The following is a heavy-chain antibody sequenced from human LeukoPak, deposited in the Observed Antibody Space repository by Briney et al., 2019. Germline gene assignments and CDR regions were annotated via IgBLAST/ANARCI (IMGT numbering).Heavy chain of an antibody. J-gene: IGHJ5*02. CDR1: NASISTGPYY. Sequence: SETLSLTCTVSNASISTGPYYWSWIRQPAGKGLEWIGRISASGSTNYNPSLKSRLTMSVDTSKNHFSLKLTSVTAADTAVYFCARAYSSSWYFNWFDPWGQGTQVTVSS. V-gene: IGHV4-61*02. CDR3: ARAYSSSWYFNWFDP. CDR2: ISASGST. D-gene: IGHD6-13*01.